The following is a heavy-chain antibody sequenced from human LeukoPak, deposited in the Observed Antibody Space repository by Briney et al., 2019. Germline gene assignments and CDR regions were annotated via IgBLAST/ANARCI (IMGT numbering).Heavy chain of an antibody. D-gene: IGHD5-18*01. CDR1: GFTFSSYS. CDR3: ATHGIYTATVDY. CDR2: ISSSSSYI. Sequence: GGSLRLSCAASGFTFSSYSMNWVRQAPGNGLEWVSSISSSSSYIYYADSVKGRFTISRDNAKNSLYLQMNSLRAEDTAVYYCATHGIYTATVDYWGQGTLVTVSS. J-gene: IGHJ4*02. V-gene: IGHV3-21*01.